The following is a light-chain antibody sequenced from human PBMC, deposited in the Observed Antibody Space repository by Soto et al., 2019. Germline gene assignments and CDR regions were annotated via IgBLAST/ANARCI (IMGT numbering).Light chain of an antibody. J-gene: IGLJ3*02. Sequence: QSVLTQPPSVSGAPGQRVSISCTGSNTNIGAGYDVNWYQQLPGTSPKLLIYANINRPSGVPDRFSGSKSGASAFLVITGLQAEDEADYDCQSYDSSLSAWKVFVGGTKLTVL. CDR1: NTNIGAGYD. CDR3: QSYDSSLSAWKV. V-gene: IGLV1-40*01. CDR2: ANI.